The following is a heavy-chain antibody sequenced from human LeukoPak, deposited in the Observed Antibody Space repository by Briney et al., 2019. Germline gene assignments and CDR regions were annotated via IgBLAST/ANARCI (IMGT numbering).Heavy chain of an antibody. CDR2: ISSNGGGT. Sequence: PGGSLRLSCSVSGFTFSDYAFNWVRQAPGKGLKYVSAISSNGGGTYYADSVKGRFTISRDNSKNTLYLQVSSLGSEDTAVYYCVRRCSGWCLDYWGQGTLVVVSS. V-gene: IGHV3-64D*06. CDR1: GFTFSDYA. J-gene: IGHJ4*02. CDR3: VRRCSGWCLDY. D-gene: IGHD6-19*01.